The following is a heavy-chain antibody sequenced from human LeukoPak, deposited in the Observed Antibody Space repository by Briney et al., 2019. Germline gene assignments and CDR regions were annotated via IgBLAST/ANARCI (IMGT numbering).Heavy chain of an antibody. CDR3: ARVRSVAGRPDYFDY. D-gene: IGHD6-6*01. J-gene: IGHJ4*02. CDR2: IKQDGSEQ. V-gene: IGHV3-7*01. CDR1: GFTFSNYW. Sequence: GGSLRLSCAASGFTFSNYWMTWVRQAPGKGLEWVANIKQDGSEQYSVDSVKGRFTISRDNAKNSLYLQMNRLRAEDTAAYYCARVRSVAGRPDYFDYWGQGTLVTVSS.